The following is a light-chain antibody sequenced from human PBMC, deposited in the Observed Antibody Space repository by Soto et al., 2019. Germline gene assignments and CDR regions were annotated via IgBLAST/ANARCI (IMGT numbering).Light chain of an antibody. CDR2: DVS. CDR1: SSDVGGYNY. V-gene: IGLV2-11*01. Sequence: QSALTQPRSVSGSPGQSVTISCTGTSSDVGGYNYVSWYQQHPGKAPKLMIYDVSKRPSGVPDRFSGSKSGNTASLTISGLQAEDEAYYYCGSYAGSYSVVFGGGTQLTVL. CDR3: GSYAGSYSVV. J-gene: IGLJ2*01.